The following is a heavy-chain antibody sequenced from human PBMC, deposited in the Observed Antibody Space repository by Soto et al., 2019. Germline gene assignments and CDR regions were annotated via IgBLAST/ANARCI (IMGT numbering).Heavy chain of an antibody. CDR3: ARGSGDSVAGTSLAYYYYGMDV. CDR1: GFTFSSYG. J-gene: IGHJ6*02. Sequence: GGSLRLSCAASGFTFSSYGMHWVRQAPGKGLEWVAVIWYDGSNKYYADSVKGRFTISRDNSKNTLYLQMNSLRAEDTAVYYCARGSGDSVAGTSLAYYYYGMDVWGQGTTVTVS. CDR2: IWYDGSNK. D-gene: IGHD6-19*01. V-gene: IGHV3-33*01.